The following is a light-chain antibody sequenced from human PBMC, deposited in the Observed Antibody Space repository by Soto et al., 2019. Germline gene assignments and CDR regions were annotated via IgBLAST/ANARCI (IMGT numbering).Light chain of an antibody. CDR3: QQSYTNPRT. V-gene: IGKV1-39*01. J-gene: IGKJ1*01. CDR2: AIS. CDR1: QSVSVY. Sequence: DIQMTQSPSSLSASVGDGVTITCRASQSVSVYLNWYHQKEGKALKLLIYAISILESGVPSRFSASGSGTDFTLTISSLQPEDFATYYCQQSYTNPRTFGQGTRVEIK.